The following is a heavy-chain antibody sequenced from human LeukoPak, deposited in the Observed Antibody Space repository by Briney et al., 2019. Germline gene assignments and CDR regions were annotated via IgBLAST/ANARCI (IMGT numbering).Heavy chain of an antibody. V-gene: IGHV3-23*01. CDR1: GLAFRNFG. CDR2: MTGSGGSS. J-gene: IGHJ6*03. Sequence: GGSLRLSREASGLAFRNFGMSWVRQAPGKGLEWVSGMTGSGGSSYYADSVKGRFTISRDNAKNTLYLRMNNLRADDTALYYCAKMKGQRLNDYCMDVWGKGTTVTVSS. CDR3: AKMKGQRLNDYCMDV.